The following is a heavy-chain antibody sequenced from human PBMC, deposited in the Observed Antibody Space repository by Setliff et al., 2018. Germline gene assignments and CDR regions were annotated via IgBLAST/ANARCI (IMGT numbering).Heavy chain of an antibody. CDR2: INHSGSN. CDR3: ARVPNFWSGYLDY. CDR1: GGSFSGYS. Sequence: PSETLSLTCAVYGGSFSGYSWSWIRQPPGKGLEWIGEINHSGSNNYNPSLKSRVTISVDTSKTQFSLKLSSVTAADTAVYYCARVPNFWSGYLDYWGQGTLVTVAS. J-gene: IGHJ4*02. D-gene: IGHD3-3*01. V-gene: IGHV4-34*01.